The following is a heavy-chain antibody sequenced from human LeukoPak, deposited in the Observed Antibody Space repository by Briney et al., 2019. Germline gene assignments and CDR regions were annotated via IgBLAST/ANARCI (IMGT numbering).Heavy chain of an antibody. CDR2: IYYSGTT. J-gene: IGHJ6*03. Sequence: SETLSLTCTVSGGSIDSSSYYWDWIRQPPGKGLEWLGNIYYSGTTFYTPSLKSRVTISTDMSKNQFSLRLTSVTAADTAVYYCARQRADYFYHYMDVWGKGTTVIVSS. CDR1: GGSIDSSSYY. V-gene: IGHV4-39*01. CDR3: ARQRADYFYHYMDV.